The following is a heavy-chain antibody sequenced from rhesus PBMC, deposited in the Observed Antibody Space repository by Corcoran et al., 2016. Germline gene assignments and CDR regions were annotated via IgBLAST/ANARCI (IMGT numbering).Heavy chain of an antibody. CDR2: IDPSDSDT. Sequence: EVQLVQSGAEVKRPGESLKISCKTSGYSFTSYWISWVRQMPGKGLEWMGAIDPSDSDTRYSPSFQGQGTISADKSIRTAYLQWSSLKASDTATYYCAKGPYYNFWTGYYEEGYGLDSWGQGGVVTVSS. CDR1: GYSFTSYW. D-gene: IGHD3-3*01. V-gene: IGHV5-2*01. J-gene: IGHJ6*01. CDR3: AKGPYYNFWTGYYEEGYGLDS.